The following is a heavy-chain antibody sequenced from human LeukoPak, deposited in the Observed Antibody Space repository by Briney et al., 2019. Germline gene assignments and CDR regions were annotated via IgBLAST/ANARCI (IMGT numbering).Heavy chain of an antibody. CDR1: GGSISSYY. D-gene: IGHD2-2*01. J-gene: IGHJ6*03. CDR2: IYYSGST. Sequence: SETLSLTCTVSGGSISSYYWSWIRQPPGKGLEWIGYIYYSGSTNYNPSLKSRVTISVDTSKNQFSLKLSSVTAADTAVYYCARVAGYCSSTSCYPYYYYYYMDVWGKGTTVTVSS. CDR3: ARVAGYCSSTSCYPYYYYYYMDV. V-gene: IGHV4-59*01.